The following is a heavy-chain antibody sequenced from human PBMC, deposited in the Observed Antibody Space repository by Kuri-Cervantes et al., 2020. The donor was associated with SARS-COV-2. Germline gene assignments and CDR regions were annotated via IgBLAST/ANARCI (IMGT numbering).Heavy chain of an antibody. D-gene: IGHD3-10*01. V-gene: IGHV4-39*07. Sequence: ESLRLSCTVSGGSISSSSYYWGWIRQPPGKGLEWIGSIYYSGSTYYNPSLKSRVTITVDTSKNQFSLTLSCVAAADTAVYYCARDPQLGVWGKGTTVTVSS. CDR3: ARDPQLGV. CDR1: GGSISSSSYY. J-gene: IGHJ6*04. CDR2: IYYSGST.